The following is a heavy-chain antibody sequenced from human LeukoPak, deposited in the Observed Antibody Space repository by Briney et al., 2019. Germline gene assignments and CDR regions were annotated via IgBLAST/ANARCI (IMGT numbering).Heavy chain of an antibody. Sequence: GGSLRLSCAASGFIFRNYAMHWVRQAPGKGLEWVAVISYDGSNKYYADSVKGRFTISRDNSKNTLYLQMNSLRAEDTAVYYCARDMEGYSYGCGYWGQGTLVTVSS. CDR3: ARDMEGYSYGCGY. D-gene: IGHD5-18*01. CDR1: GFIFRNYA. CDR2: ISYDGSNK. J-gene: IGHJ4*02. V-gene: IGHV3-30-3*01.